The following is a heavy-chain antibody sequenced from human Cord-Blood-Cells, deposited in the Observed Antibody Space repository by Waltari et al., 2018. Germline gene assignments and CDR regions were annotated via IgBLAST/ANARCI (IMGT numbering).Heavy chain of an antibody. CDR2: ISPILGTA. D-gene: IGHD5-18*01. CDR1: GGTFSSYA. V-gene: IGHV1-69*01. CDR3: AGDGYSYGYYYYYGMDV. J-gene: IGHJ6*02. Sequence: QVQLVQSGAEVKKPGSSVKVSCKASGGTFSSYAISWVRQAPGQGLEWMGGISPILGTANYAQKFQGRVTITADESTSTAYMELSSLRSEDTAVYYCAGDGYSYGYYYYYGMDVWGQGTTVTVSS.